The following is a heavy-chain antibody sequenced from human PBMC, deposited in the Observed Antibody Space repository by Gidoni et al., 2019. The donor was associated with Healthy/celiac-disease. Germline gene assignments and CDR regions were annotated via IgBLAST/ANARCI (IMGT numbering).Heavy chain of an antibody. Sequence: EVQLVESGGGLVQPGGSLRLSCAASVVTVSSYAMSWVRQAPGKGLEWVSAISGSGGSTYYADSVKGRFTISRDNSKNTPSLQMNSLRAEDTAVYYCAKSNEKWFGSVDPWGQGTLVTVSS. D-gene: IGHD3-10*01. CDR3: AKSNEKWFGSVDP. CDR1: VVTVSSYA. CDR2: ISGSGGST. J-gene: IGHJ5*02. V-gene: IGHV3-23*04.